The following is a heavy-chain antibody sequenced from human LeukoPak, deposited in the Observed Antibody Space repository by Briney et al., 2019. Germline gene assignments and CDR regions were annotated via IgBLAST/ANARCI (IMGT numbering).Heavy chain of an antibody. CDR2: INPNSGRT. D-gene: IGHD3-9*01. Sequence: GASVKVSCKTSGYSFNDYYLHWVRQAPGQGLEWMGWINPNSGRTHYAPKFQGRVTLTTDTSITTAYMELSSLISGDTALYYCARDPSDILTGYYHFWGQGTLVTVSS. CDR1: GYSFNDYY. J-gene: IGHJ4*02. CDR3: ARDPSDILTGYYHF. V-gene: IGHV1-2*02.